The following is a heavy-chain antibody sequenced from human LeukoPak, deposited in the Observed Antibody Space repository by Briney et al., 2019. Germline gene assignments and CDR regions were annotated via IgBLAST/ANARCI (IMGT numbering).Heavy chain of an antibody. CDR2: IGPGGLRT. Sequence: GGSLRLSCAASGFTFSSYAMSWVRQAPGKGLEWVSAIGPGGLRTYYADPVKGRFTISRDNSKNTLHLQINSLRVEDTAAYYCVMDPREHWFDPWGQGTLVTVSS. V-gene: IGHV3-23*01. D-gene: IGHD3/OR15-3a*01. CDR1: GFTFSSYA. CDR3: VMDPREHWFDP. J-gene: IGHJ5*02.